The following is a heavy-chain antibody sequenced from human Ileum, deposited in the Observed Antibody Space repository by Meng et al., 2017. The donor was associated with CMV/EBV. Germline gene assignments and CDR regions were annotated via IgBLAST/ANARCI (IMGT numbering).Heavy chain of an antibody. V-gene: IGHV3-74*01. CDR1: GFTFRNYW. CDR3: ARGAGGFDY. J-gene: IGHJ4*02. Sequence: GGSLRLSCVASGFTFRNYWMHWVRQSPGKGLVWVSHILNDGSGTGYADSVKGRFTISRDNAKNTLYLQMDCLRVEDTAVYYCARGAGGFDYWGQGTRVTVSS. CDR2: ILNDGSGT. D-gene: IGHD3-10*01.